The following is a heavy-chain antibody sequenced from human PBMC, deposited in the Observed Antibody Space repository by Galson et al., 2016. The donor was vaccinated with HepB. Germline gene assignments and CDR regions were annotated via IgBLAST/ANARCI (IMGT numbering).Heavy chain of an antibody. CDR3: ARVAQQWLVNSYYYGMEV. CDR2: IYHSGST. D-gene: IGHD6-19*01. J-gene: IGHJ6*02. CDR1: GGPISSSNW. Sequence: VTLSLTCAVSGGPISSSNWWSWVRQPPGKGLEWIGEIYHSGSTNYSPSLKSRVTISVDKSKHPFSLKLSSVTAPDTAVYYCARVAQQWLVNSYYYGMEVWGQGTTVTVSS. V-gene: IGHV4-4*02.